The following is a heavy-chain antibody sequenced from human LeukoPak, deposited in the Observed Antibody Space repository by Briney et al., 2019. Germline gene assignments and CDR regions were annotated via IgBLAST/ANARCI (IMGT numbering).Heavy chain of an antibody. CDR3: ARSHCSGGSCYWGSYYYYYGMDV. CDR1: GGSISSYY. J-gene: IGHJ6*02. CDR2: IYYSGST. Sequence: SETLSLTCTVSGGSISSYYWSWIRQPPGKGLEWIGYIYYSGSTNYNPSLKSRVTISVDTSKNQFSLKLSSVTAADTAVYYCARSHCSGGSCYWGSYYYYYGMDVWGQGTTVTVSS. D-gene: IGHD2-15*01. V-gene: IGHV4-59*08.